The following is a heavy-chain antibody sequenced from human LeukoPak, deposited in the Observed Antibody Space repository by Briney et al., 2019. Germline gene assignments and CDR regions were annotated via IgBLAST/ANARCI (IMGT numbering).Heavy chain of an antibody. CDR3: ARDSYDFWSGYYMNSDY. J-gene: IGHJ4*02. D-gene: IGHD3-3*01. CDR2: IIPIFGTA. Sequence: ASVKVSCKASGGTFSSYAISWVRQAPGQGLEWMGGIIPIFGTANYAQKFQGRVTITADESTSTAYMELSSLRSEDTAVYYCARDSYDFWSGYYMNSDYWGQGTLVTVSS. V-gene: IGHV1-69*13. CDR1: GGTFSSYA.